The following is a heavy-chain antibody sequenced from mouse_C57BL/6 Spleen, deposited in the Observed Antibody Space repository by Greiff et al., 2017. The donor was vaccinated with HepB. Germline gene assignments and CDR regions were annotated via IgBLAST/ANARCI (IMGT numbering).Heavy chain of an antibody. D-gene: IGHD2-12*01. V-gene: IGHV1-4*01. Sequence: QVHVKQSGAELARPGASVKMSCKASGYTFTSYTMHWVKQRPGQGLEWIGYINPSSGYTKYNQKFKDKATLTADKSSSTAYMQLSSLTSEDSAVYYCARFPVNWYFDVWGTGTTVTVSS. CDR3: ARFPVNWYFDV. J-gene: IGHJ1*03. CDR1: GYTFTSYT. CDR2: INPSSGYT.